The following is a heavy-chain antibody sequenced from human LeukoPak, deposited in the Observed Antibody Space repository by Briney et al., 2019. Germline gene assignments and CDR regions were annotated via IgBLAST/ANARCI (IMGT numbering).Heavy chain of an antibody. CDR1: GYPISSGYY. Sequence: PSETLSLTCTVSGYPISSGYYWGWIRQSPGKGLEWIGSIHHSGSTYCNPSLKSRVTISVDTSKNQFSLKLSSVTAADTAVYYCARVGYNHYYFNYWGQGTLVSVS. CDR2: IHHSGST. V-gene: IGHV4-38-2*02. J-gene: IGHJ4*02. CDR3: ARVGYNHYYFNY. D-gene: IGHD5-24*01.